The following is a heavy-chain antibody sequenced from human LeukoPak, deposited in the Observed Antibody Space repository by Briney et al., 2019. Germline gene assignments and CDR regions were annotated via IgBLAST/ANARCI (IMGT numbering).Heavy chain of an antibody. CDR2: IYPGGSAT. Sequence: GGSLKISCKASGYSFTSYWIGWVRQMPGKGLEWMGIIYPGGSATRDSPSFDGLVIISADSTISTAFLQWSRLTASATGIYCCARYYYDSSGYDYYNMDVSGEGNTVTASS. V-gene: IGHV5-51*01. CDR3: ARYYYDSSGYDYYNMDV. D-gene: IGHD3-22*01. J-gene: IGHJ6*03. CDR1: GYSFTSYW.